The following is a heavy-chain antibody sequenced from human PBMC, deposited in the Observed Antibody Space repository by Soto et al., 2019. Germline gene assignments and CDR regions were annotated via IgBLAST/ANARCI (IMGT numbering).Heavy chain of an antibody. J-gene: IGHJ6*02. V-gene: IGHV4-59*01. CDR3: ASDLRYYYDSSGYYYGYYYYYGMEV. CDR1: GGSISSYY. Sequence: SETLSLTCTVSGGSISSYYWSWIRQPPGKGLEWIGYIYYSGSTNYNPSLKSRVTISVDTSKNQFSLKLSSVTAADTAVYYCASDLRYYYDSSGYYYGYYYYYGMEVWGQGTKVTVS. D-gene: IGHD3-22*01. CDR2: IYYSGST.